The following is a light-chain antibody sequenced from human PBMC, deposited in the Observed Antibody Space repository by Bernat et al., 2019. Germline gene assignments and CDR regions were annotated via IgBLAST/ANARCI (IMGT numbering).Light chain of an antibody. CDR1: QSLLHSNGYNY. Sequence: DIVMTQSPLSLPVTPGEPASISCRSSQSLLHSNGYNYLDWYLQKPGQSPQLLVYLGSNRASGVPDRFSGSGSGADFTLKISRVEAEDVGIYYCMQALRTAITFGQGTRLEI. CDR2: LGS. V-gene: IGKV2-28*01. J-gene: IGKJ5*01. CDR3: MQALRTAIT.